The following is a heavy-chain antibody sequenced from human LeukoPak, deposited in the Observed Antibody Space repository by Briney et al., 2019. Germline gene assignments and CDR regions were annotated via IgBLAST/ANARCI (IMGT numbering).Heavy chain of an antibody. J-gene: IGHJ4*02. CDR1: GFTFSSYS. CDR2: INSSSSYK. V-gene: IGHV3-21*01. CDR3: ARAQTLNQLLFYY. Sequence: GGSLRLSCVASGFTFSSYSMNWVRQAPGKGLEWVSFINSSSSYKYYADSVKGRFTISRDNAKNSLYLQMNSLRAEDTAVYYCARAQTLNQLLFYYWGQGTLVTVSS. D-gene: IGHD2-2*01.